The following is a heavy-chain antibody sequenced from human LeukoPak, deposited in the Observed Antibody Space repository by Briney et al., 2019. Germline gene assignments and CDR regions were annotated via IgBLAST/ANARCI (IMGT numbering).Heavy chain of an antibody. CDR3: AKDLIYGPGRDAFDI. J-gene: IGHJ3*02. Sequence: PGGSLRLSCAASGFTFSSYAMSWVRQAPGKGLEWVSAISGSGGSTYYADAVKGRCTISRDNYKNTLYLQMNSLRAEDTAVYYCAKDLIYGPGRDAFDIWGQGTMVTVSS. V-gene: IGHV3-23*01. CDR2: ISGSGGST. CDR1: GFTFSSYA. D-gene: IGHD3-10*01.